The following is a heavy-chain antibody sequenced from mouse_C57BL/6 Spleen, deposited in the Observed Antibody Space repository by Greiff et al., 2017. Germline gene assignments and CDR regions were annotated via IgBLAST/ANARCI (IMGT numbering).Heavy chain of an antibody. V-gene: IGHV14-2*01. CDR2: IDPEDGET. CDR1: GFNIKDYY. D-gene: IGHD1-1*01. J-gene: IGHJ1*03. Sequence: EVQLQQSGAELVKPGASVKLSCTASGFNIKDYYMHWVKQRTEQGLEWIGRIDPEDGETKSAPKFQGKATITADTSSNTAYLQLSSLTSEVTAVYYGARGTTVVAPYFDVWGTGTTVTVSS. CDR3: ARGTTVVAPYFDV.